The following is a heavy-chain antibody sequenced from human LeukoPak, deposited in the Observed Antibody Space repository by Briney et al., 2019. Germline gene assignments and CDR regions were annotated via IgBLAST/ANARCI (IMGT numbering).Heavy chain of an antibody. J-gene: IGHJ4*02. Sequence: GGSLRLSCAASGFTVSSNYMSWVRQAPGKGLEWVSVIYSGGSTYYADSVKGRFTISRDNSKNTLYLQMNSLRAEDTAVYYCARVLQLWILFDYWGQGTLVTVSS. CDR3: ARVLQLWILFDY. CDR2: IYSGGST. D-gene: IGHD5-18*01. CDR1: GFTVSSNY. V-gene: IGHV3-53*01.